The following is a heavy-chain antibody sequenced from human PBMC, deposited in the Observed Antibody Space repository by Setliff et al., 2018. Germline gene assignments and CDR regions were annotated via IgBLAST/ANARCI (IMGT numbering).Heavy chain of an antibody. CDR1: GGSFSDYY. V-gene: IGHV4-4*07. D-gene: IGHD3-10*01. CDR3: AREGVGSGSYYWEVVRGMDV. Sequence: SETLSLTCAVYGGSFSDYYWSWIRQSAGKGLEWIGHIYIGGSANYNLSLKSRVTMSIDTSKNQFSLKLSSVTAADTAVYYCAREGVGSGSYYWEVVRGMDVWGQGTTVTVSS. CDR2: IYIGGSA. J-gene: IGHJ6*02.